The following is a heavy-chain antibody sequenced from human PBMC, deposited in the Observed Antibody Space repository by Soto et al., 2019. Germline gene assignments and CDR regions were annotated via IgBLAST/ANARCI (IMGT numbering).Heavy chain of an antibody. V-gene: IGHV3-23*01. CDR3: AYRTGFDS. CDR2: ITSAGAT. J-gene: IGHJ4*02. Sequence: EVQLLESGGDLVRPGGSLRLSCAASGFTFSTYAMSWVRQAPGKGLEWVSSITSAGATYYADSVKGRFTTSRDNSKNTLYLQMNSLRPEDTAVYYCAYRTGFDSWGQGTLVTVSS. CDR1: GFTFSTYA.